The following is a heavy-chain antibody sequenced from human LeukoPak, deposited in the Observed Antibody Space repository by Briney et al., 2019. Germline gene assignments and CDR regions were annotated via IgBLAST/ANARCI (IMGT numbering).Heavy chain of an antibody. CDR2: FSGSGAGT. J-gene: IGHJ6*03. V-gene: IGHV3-23*01. D-gene: IGHD6-13*01. CDR3: AKGGGSSSYYYYMDV. CDR1: GFTFSSYA. Sequence: GGSLRPSCAESGFTFSSYAMSCARQAPGKGVGWVSDFSGSGAGTYYADSVKGRFTISRDNSKNTLYLQMNSLRAEDTAVYYCAKGGGSSSYYYYMDVWGKGTTVTVSS.